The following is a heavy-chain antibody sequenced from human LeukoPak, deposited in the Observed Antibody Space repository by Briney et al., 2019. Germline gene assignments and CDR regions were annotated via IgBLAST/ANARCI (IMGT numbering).Heavy chain of an antibody. CDR1: GGSISRGGYY. J-gene: IGHJ4*02. CDR3: ARGTPYYYDSSGLGY. Sequence: SQTLSLTCTVSGGSISRGGYYWSWIRQHPGKGLEWIGYIYYSGSTYYNPSLKSRVTISVDTSKNQFSLKLSSVTAADTAVYYCARGTPYYYDSSGLGYWGQGTLVTVSS. CDR2: IYYSGST. D-gene: IGHD3-22*01. V-gene: IGHV4-31*03.